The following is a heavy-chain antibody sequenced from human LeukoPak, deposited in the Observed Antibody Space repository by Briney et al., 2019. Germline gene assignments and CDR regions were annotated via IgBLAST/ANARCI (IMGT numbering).Heavy chain of an antibody. Sequence: PGGSLRLSCAASGFTFSSYDMSWVRQAPGKGLEWVSAISGSGGSTYYGDSVKGRFTISRDNSKDTLYLQMYSLRAEDTGVYYCAKDQGLVGGTFDFGGQGTLVTVSS. V-gene: IGHV3-23*01. J-gene: IGHJ4*02. CDR1: GFTFSSYD. CDR3: AKDQGLVGGTFDF. D-gene: IGHD3-10*01. CDR2: ISGSGGST.